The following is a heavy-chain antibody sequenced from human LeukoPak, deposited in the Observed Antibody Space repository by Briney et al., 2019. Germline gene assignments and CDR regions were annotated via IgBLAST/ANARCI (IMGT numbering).Heavy chain of an antibody. CDR3: ARHGQNYDSSFDS. J-gene: IGHJ4*02. D-gene: IGHD3-22*01. CDR1: GGSISSYY. CDR2: IYYTGST. Sequence: SETLSLTCTVSGGSISSYYWSWIRQPPGKGLEWIAYIYYTGSTNFNPSLKSRVTILVDTSKNQFSLKLTSVTAADTAAYYCARHGQNYDSSFDSWGQGTLVTVSS. V-gene: IGHV4-59*08.